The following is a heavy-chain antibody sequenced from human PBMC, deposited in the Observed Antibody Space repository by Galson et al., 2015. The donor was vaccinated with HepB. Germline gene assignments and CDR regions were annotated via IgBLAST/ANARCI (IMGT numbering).Heavy chain of an antibody. V-gene: IGHV3-23*01. CDR1: GFTFSSYA. CDR3: AKDRAESRGGSGSYPY. Sequence: LRLSCAASGFTFSSYAMSWVRQAPGKELGWVSAISGSGGNTYYADSVKGRFTISRDNSKNTLYLQMNSLRVEDTAVYYCAKDRAESRGGSGSYPYWGQGTLVTVSS. D-gene: IGHD3-10*01. CDR2: ISGSGGNT. J-gene: IGHJ4*02.